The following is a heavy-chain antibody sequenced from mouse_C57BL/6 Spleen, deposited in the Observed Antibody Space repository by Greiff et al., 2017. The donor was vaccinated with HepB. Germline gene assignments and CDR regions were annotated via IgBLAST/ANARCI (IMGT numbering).Heavy chain of an antibody. D-gene: IGHD2-3*01. Sequence: QVQLQQPGAELVKPGASVKMSCKASGYTFTSYWITWVKQRPGQGLEWIGDIYPGSGSTNYNEKFKSKATLTVDTSSSTAYMQLSSLTSEDSAVYYCTRYPIYDGYYWYFDVWGTGTTVTVSS. V-gene: IGHV1-55*01. CDR3: TRYPIYDGYYWYFDV. CDR2: IYPGSGST. J-gene: IGHJ1*03. CDR1: GYTFTSYW.